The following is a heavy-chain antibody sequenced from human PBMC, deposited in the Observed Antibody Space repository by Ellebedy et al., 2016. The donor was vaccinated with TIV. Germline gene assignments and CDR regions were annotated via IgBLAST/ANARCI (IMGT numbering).Heavy chain of an antibody. CDR3: ARGAGDYYYGMDV. CDR1: GGTFSSDV. Sequence: AASVKVSCKASGGTFSSDVFSWVRQAPGQGLEWMGRIIPVFGAPIYAQRFQGRVTITADESTTTAYMELSSLRSDDTAVYFCARGAGDYYYGMDVWGQGTTVTVSS. CDR2: IIPVFGAP. D-gene: IGHD6-19*01. V-gene: IGHV1-69*13. J-gene: IGHJ6*02.